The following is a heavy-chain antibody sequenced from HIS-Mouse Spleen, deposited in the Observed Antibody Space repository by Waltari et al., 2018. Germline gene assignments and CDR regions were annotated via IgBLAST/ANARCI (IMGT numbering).Heavy chain of an antibody. J-gene: IGHJ2*01. CDR2: IYYSGST. V-gene: IGHV4-39*07. CDR3: AREIPYSSSWYDWYFDL. D-gene: IGHD6-13*01. CDR1: GGSISSNSYY. Sequence: QLQLPESGPGLEKPSETLSLTCTVSGGSISSNSYYWGRIRQPPGKGLEWIGSIYYSGSTYYNPSLKSRVTISVDTSKNQFSLKLSSVTAADTAVYYCAREIPYSSSWYDWYFDLWGRGTLVTVSS.